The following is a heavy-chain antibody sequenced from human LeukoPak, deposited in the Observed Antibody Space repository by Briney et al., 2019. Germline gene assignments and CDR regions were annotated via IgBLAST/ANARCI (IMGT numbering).Heavy chain of an antibody. D-gene: IGHD6-13*01. V-gene: IGHV3-33*01. CDR1: GFTFSSYG. Sequence: TGGSLRPSCAASGFTFSSYGMHWVRQAPGKGLELVAIIWRDGSNEYYADSVKGRFTISRDNSKNTLYLQMNSLRAEDTAVYYCARDRERAADLGYWGQGTLVTVSS. CDR3: ARDRERAADLGY. CDR2: IWRDGSNE. J-gene: IGHJ4*02.